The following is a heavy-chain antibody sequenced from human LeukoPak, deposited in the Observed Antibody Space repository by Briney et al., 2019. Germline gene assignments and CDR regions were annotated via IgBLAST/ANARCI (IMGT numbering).Heavy chain of an antibody. Sequence: TLSLTCTVSGGSISSGSYYWSWIRQPAGKGLEWIGRIYTSGSINYNPSLKSRVTISVDTSKNQFSLKLSSVTAADTAVYYCARASTTVVTDWFDPWGQGTLVTVSS. CDR2: IYTSGSI. V-gene: IGHV4-61*02. CDR1: GGSISSGSYY. D-gene: IGHD4-23*01. J-gene: IGHJ5*02. CDR3: ARASTTVVTDWFDP.